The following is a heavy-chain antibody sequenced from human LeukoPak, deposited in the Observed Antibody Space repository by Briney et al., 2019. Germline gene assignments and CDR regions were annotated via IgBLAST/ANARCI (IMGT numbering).Heavy chain of an antibody. CDR2: KSYSGTT. CDR1: GDSFSNFY. CDR3: LSGGGSYPPYFYS. J-gene: IGHJ4*02. V-gene: IGHV4-59*01. D-gene: IGHD3-16*02. Sequence: KPPETLSLTCTVSGDSFSNFYWNWIRQPPGKGLEWIGYKSYSGTTNYNPSLKSRVTMSVDTSKKQFSLKLTSMTAADTAVDYCLSGGGSYPPYFYSWGQGSLVTFSS.